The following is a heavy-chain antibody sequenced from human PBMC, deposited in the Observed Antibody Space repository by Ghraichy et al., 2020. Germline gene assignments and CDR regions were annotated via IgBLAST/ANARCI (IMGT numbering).Heavy chain of an antibody. D-gene: IGHD4-23*01. CDR1: GGSISSSSYY. V-gene: IGHV4-39*01. Sequence: SQTLSLTCTVSGGSISSSSYYWGWIRQPPGKGLEWIGSIYYSGSTYYNPSLKSRVTISVDTSKNQFSLKLSSVTAADTAVYYCASGSIAGNSRRIDYWGQGTLVTVSS. CDR3: ASGSIAGNSRRIDY. J-gene: IGHJ4*02. CDR2: IYYSGST.